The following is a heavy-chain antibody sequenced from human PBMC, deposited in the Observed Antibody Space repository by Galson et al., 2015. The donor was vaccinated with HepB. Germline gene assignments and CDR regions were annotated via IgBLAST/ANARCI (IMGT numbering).Heavy chain of an antibody. CDR1: GGSFSGYY. Sequence: ETLSLTCAVYGGSFSGYYWSWIRQPPGKGLEWIGEINHSGSTNYNPSLKSRVTISVDTSKNQFSLKLSSVTAADTAVYYCAREFGDTPGAFDIWGQGTMVTVSS. V-gene: IGHV4-34*01. CDR3: AREFGDTPGAFDI. CDR2: INHSGST. J-gene: IGHJ3*02. D-gene: IGHD3-16*01.